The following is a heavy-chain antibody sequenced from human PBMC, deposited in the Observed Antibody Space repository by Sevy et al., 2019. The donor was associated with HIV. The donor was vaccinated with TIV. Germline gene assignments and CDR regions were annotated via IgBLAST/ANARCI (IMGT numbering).Heavy chain of an antibody. CDR2: ISAYNRNT. CDR3: ARVKSRNKEGATACYIDYMDI. V-gene: IGHV1-18*01. Sequence: ASVKVSCKASGYTFTSYGISWVRQAPGQGLEWMGWISAYNRNTNYAQKLQGRVTMTTDTSTRTGYMELRSLISDVTAVYNCARVKSRNKEGATACYIDYMDIWGKGTTVTVSS. J-gene: IGHJ6*03. CDR1: GYTFTSYG. D-gene: IGHD1-26*01.